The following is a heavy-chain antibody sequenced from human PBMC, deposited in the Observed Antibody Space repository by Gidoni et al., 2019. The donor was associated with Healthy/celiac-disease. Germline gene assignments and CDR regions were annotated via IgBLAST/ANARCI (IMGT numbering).Heavy chain of an antibody. V-gene: IGHV3-53*01. J-gene: IGHJ6*02. Sequence: EGQLVDSGGGLIQPAGSLRLSCAAPGFTVSSNSMSGVRPAPGKGLEWVSVIYSGGSTYYADSVKGRFTISRDNAKNTLYLQMNSLRAEDTAVYYCANRVPYGMDVWGQGTTVTVSS. CDR3: ANRVPYGMDV. CDR1: GFTVSSNS. CDR2: IYSGGST.